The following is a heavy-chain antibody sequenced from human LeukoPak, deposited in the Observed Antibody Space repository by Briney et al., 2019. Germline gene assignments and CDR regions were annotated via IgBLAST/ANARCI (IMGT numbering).Heavy chain of an antibody. Sequence: GGSLRLSCAASGFTVSAYAMAWVRQAPGKGLEWVSTIYDDNTYYADSVKGRFAISTDNSKNTLYLQMNSLRVEDTAVYYCAKDLYGDYDFDCWGQGTLVTVSS. V-gene: IGHV3-23*01. CDR2: IYDDNT. CDR1: GFTVSAYA. J-gene: IGHJ4*02. D-gene: IGHD4-17*01. CDR3: AKDLYGDYDFDC.